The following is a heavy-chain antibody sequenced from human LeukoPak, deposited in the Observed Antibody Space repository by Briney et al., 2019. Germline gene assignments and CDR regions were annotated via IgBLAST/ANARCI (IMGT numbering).Heavy chain of an antibody. CDR2: MNPNSGNT. CDR3: ATGGAPYYYDSSGYVLYFQH. Sequence: GASVKVSCKASGYTFTSYDINWVRQATGQGLEWMGWMNPNSGNTGYAQKFQGRVTMTEDTSTDTAYMELSSLRSEDTAVYYCATGGAPYYYDSSGYVLYFQHWGQGTLVTVSS. D-gene: IGHD3-22*01. V-gene: IGHV1-8*01. J-gene: IGHJ1*01. CDR1: GYTFTSYD.